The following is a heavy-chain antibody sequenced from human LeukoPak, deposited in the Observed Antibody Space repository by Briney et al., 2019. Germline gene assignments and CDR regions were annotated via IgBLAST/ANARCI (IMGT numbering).Heavy chain of an antibody. CDR1: GFTFDTYW. CDR3: ERGLRARNGMKV. CDR2: IHRDGNNI. J-gene: IGHJ6*02. V-gene: IGHV3-74*01. Sequence: GSLRLSCVASGFTFDTYWMHWVRQAPGKGLVWVSRIHRDGNNINYADFVQGRFTVSRDNAKNTLYLQMHSLRVEDTAMYYCERGLRARNGMKVWGQGTTVTVPS.